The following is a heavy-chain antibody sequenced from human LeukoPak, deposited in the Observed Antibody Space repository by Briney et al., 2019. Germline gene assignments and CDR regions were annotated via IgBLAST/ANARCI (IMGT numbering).Heavy chain of an antibody. CDR1: GYTFTSYG. CDR2: ISAYNGNT. Sequence: ASVKVSCKASGYTFTSYGISWVRQAPGQGLEWMGWISAYNGNTNYAQKLQGRVTMTADTSTSTAYMELRSLRSEDTAVYYCAREVPENFNFDYWGQGTLVTVSS. V-gene: IGHV1-18*01. J-gene: IGHJ4*02. D-gene: IGHD2/OR15-2a*01. CDR3: AREVPENFNFDY.